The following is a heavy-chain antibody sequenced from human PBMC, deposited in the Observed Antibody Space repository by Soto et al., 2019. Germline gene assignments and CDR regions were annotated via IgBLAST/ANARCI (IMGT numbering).Heavy chain of an antibody. CDR3: AIVNVLDSSGYGMSDY. Sequence: SETLSLTCGVSGSSISNDNWWVWIRQPPGKVLEWIGYIHHFGYTYSNPSLKSRLTMSVDTSKNQFSLKLSSVTAADTAVYYCAIVNVLDSSGYGMSDYWAQGTLVT. J-gene: IGHJ4*02. CDR2: IHHFGYT. D-gene: IGHD3-22*01. V-gene: IGHV4-28*03. CDR1: GSSISNDNW.